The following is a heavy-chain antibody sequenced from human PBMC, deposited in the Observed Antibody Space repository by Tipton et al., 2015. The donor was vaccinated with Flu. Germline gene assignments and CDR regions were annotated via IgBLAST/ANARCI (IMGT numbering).Heavy chain of an antibody. CDR1: GFTLGSYA. CDR3: ARGRGYCTTTTCLLPFDF. V-gene: IGHV3-23*01. J-gene: IGHJ4*02. D-gene: IGHD2-8*01. CDR2: ISSGDGGS. Sequence: GSLRLSCAASGFTLGSYAMSWVRQAPGKGLEWVSDISSGDGGSYYAVSVQGRFTISRDNSKNTLYLQMNSLGVEDTAVYYCARGRGYCTTTTCLLPFDFWGQGTLVTVSS.